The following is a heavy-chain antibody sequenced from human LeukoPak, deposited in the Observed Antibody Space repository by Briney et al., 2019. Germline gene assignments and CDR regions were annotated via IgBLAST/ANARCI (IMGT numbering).Heavy chain of an antibody. D-gene: IGHD2-15*01. Sequence: GGSLRLSCVASGFSLSGYWMYWVRRAPGKGLMYISRNNGDGSTTNYAGVVKGRFTMSRDNVKNTLYLQMNSLRVEDTAVYYCARDPRNVGLAPWGQGTLVTVSS. V-gene: IGHV3-74*01. CDR3: ARDPRNVGLAP. CDR2: NNGDGSTT. J-gene: IGHJ5*02. CDR1: GFSLSGYW.